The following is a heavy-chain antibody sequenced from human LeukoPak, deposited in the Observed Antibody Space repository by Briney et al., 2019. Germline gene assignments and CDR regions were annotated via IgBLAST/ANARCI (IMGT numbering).Heavy chain of an antibody. Sequence: SETLSLTCAVYGGSFNGYYWSWIRQPPGKGLEWIGEINHSGSTNYNPSLKSRVTISVDTSKNQFSLKLSSVTAADTAVYYCARGRRYSYGYFDYWGQGTLVTVSS. CDR3: ARGRRYSYGYFDY. CDR1: GGSFNGYY. V-gene: IGHV4-34*01. D-gene: IGHD5-18*01. CDR2: INHSGST. J-gene: IGHJ4*02.